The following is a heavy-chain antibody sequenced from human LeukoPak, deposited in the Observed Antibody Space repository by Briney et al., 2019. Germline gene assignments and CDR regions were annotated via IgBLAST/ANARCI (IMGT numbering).Heavy chain of an antibody. CDR2: IYNSGST. CDR3: ARTTPNWGSAYGAVDY. V-gene: IGHV4-59*08. J-gene: IGHJ4*02. Sequence: SETLSLTCTVSAGSINNYYWTWIRQPPGKGLEWIGYIYNSGSTNYNPSLESRVTISIDTAKNQFSLKLSPVTAADTAVYYCARTTPNWGSAYGAVDYWGQGTLVTVSS. CDR1: AGSINNYY. D-gene: IGHD4/OR15-4a*01.